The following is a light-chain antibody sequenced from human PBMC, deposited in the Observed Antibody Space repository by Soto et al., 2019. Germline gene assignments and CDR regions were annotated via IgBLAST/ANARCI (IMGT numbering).Light chain of an antibody. CDR2: GAS. CDR3: QQYGSPPQT. V-gene: IGKV3-20*01. J-gene: IGKJ1*01. Sequence: ELTQSPGTLSFSPGERATLSCRASQSVSNRYLAWYQQKPGQAPRLLIYGASSRATGIPDRFSGSGSGTDFTLTISRLEPEDFAVYYCQQYGSPPQTFGEGTKVDIK. CDR1: QSVSNRY.